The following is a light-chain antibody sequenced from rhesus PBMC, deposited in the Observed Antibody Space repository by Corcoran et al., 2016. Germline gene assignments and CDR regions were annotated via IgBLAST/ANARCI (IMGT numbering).Light chain of an antibody. J-gene: IGKJ4*01. CDR3: QQDSRSPLT. V-gene: IGKV1-22*01. CDR2: KAS. Sequence: DIQMTQSPSSLSASVGDTVTITCRASQTIRSWLAWYQQKPGKAPNLLIYKASSLQSGVPSRFSGSGSGTAFTLTISSLQSEDFATYYCQQDSRSPLTFGGGTKVDLK. CDR1: QTIRSW.